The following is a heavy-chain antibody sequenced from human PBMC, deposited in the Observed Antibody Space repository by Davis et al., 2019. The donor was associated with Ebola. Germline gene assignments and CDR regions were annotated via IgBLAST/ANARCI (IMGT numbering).Heavy chain of an antibody. CDR1: GGTFSSYA. Sequence: ASVKVSCKASGGTFSSYAISWVRQAPGQGLEWMGWISAYNGNTNYAQKLQGRVTMTTDTSTSTAYMELRSLRSDDTAVYYCARGPRMTTVTTYNWFDPWGQGTLVTVSS. J-gene: IGHJ5*02. CDR3: ARGPRMTTVTTYNWFDP. V-gene: IGHV1-18*01. D-gene: IGHD4-11*01. CDR2: ISAYNGNT.